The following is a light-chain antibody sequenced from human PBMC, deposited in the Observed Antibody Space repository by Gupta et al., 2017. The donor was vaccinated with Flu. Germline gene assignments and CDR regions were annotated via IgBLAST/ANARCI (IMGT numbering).Light chain of an antibody. CDR2: GAS. CDR3: QQYGSSHRVT. Sequence: EIVLTQSPGTLSLSPGERATLSCRASQSVSSSYLAWYQQKPGQAPRLLIYGASSRATGIPDRFSGSGSGTDFTLTISRREPEDFAVYYCQQYGSSHRVTFGHGTKVDIK. J-gene: IGKJ3*01. V-gene: IGKV3-20*01. CDR1: QSVSSSY.